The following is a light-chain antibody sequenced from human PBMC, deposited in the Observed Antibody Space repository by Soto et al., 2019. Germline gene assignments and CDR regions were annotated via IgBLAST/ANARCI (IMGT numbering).Light chain of an antibody. J-gene: IGKJ4*01. CDR1: QSISSW. CDR3: QQYNSVSLLT. CDR2: KAS. Sequence: DIQMTQSPSTLSASVGDRVTITCRASQSISSWLAWYQQKPGKAPKLLIYKASTLESGVPSRFSGSGSGTEFTLTISSLQPDDFATYYCQQYNSVSLLTFGGGTKVHIK. V-gene: IGKV1-5*03.